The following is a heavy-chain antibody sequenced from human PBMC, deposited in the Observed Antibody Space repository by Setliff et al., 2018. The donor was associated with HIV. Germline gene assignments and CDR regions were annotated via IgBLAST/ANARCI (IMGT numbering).Heavy chain of an antibody. J-gene: IGHJ5*02. V-gene: IGHV4-31*03. D-gene: IGHD3-10*01. CDR3: ARDRHYSGLGSYGP. CDR1: GGSISSGGFY. Sequence: KASETLSLTCTVTGGSISSGGFYWTWIRQHPGKGLEWIGYIYNTGSTYHSPSLESRVTISIDTSRNQFSLRLTSVTAEDTAVYYCARDRHYSGLGSYGPWGPGALVTVSS. CDR2: IYNTGST.